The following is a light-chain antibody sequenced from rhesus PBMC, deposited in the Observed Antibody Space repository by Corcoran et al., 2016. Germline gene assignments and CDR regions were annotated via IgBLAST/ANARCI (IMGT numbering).Light chain of an antibody. CDR3: PHYYSTPQT. CDR1: QGITND. CDR2: EAS. Sequence: DIQMKQSPSSLPASVGDRVTITCRASQGITNDLAWYQQKSGDTPKLLIYEASSLQSGIPARFSGSGSRTDFTLTIRILQSDDFTTYYCPHYYSTPQTFGRGTKVVIK. V-gene: IGKV1S17*01. J-gene: IGKJ1*01.